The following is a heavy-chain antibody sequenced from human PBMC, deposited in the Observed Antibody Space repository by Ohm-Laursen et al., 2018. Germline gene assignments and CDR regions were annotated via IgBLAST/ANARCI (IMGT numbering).Heavy chain of an antibody. D-gene: IGHD3-10*01. J-gene: IGHJ6*02. V-gene: IGHV3-11*04. CDR3: ARTFRDYYYYGMDV. Sequence: SLRLSCAASGFTFSDYYMSWIRQAPGKGLEWVSYLSSSVSAIYYADSVKGRFTISRDNSKNTLYLQMNSLRAEDTAVYYCARTFRDYYYYGMDVWGQGTTVTVSS. CDR2: LSSSVSAI. CDR1: GFTFSDYY.